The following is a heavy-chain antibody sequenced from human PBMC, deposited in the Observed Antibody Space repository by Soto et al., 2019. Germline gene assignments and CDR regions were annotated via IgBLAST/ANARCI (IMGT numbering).Heavy chain of an antibody. Sequence: AAVKVSCKTSGYTFTSDGISWVRWAPGRGLEWRGWISAYNGDTKYAQRVQDRVSMTTDTSTATAYIELRSLRFDYTAIYFCARTNWHPDYLDGFDFWGQGTPVTVSS. J-gene: IGHJ4*02. V-gene: IGHV1-18*04. CDR3: ARTNWHPDYLDGFDF. CDR2: ISAYNGDT. D-gene: IGHD7-27*01. CDR1: GYTFTSDG.